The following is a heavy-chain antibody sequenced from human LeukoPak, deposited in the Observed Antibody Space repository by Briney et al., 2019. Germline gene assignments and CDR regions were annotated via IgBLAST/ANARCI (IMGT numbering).Heavy chain of an antibody. CDR3: ARVRRDSSGYYRGKPFDY. CDR2: INHSGST. CDR1: GGSFSGYY. V-gene: IGHV4-34*01. J-gene: IGHJ4*02. D-gene: IGHD3-22*01. Sequence: PSETLSLTCAVYGGSFSGYYWSWIRQPPGKGLEWIGEINHSGSTNYNPSLKSRVTISVDTSKNQFSLKLSSVTAADTAVYYCARVRRDSSGYYRGKPFDYWGQGTLVTVSS.